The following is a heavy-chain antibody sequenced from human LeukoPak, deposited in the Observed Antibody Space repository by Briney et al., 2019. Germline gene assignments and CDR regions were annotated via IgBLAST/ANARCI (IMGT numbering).Heavy chain of an antibody. D-gene: IGHD3-10*01. Sequence: SETLSLTCTVSGGSITSGSYFWSWIRQPAGKGLEYIGRVHISGSINYNPSLKSRVTVSLDTSKKQFSLKLSSVTASDTAVYYCARSYYYGSGSPNWFDPWGQGTLVTVSS. CDR1: GGSITSGSYF. CDR3: ARSYYYGSGSPNWFDP. CDR2: VHISGSI. V-gene: IGHV4-61*02. J-gene: IGHJ5*02.